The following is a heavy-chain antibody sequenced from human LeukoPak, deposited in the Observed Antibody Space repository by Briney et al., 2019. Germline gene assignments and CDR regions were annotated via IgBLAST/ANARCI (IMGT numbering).Heavy chain of an antibody. J-gene: IGHJ4*02. CDR2: ISGSSYNT. V-gene: IGHV3-23*01. CDR1: GFTFSAHG. CDR3: ARGYSGSYFDASDY. Sequence: GGSLRLSCAASGFTFSAHGMSWVRQAPGKGLEWVAGISGSSYNTYYADSVKGRFTISRDNAKNSLYLQMNSLRAEDTAVYYCARGYSGSYFDASDYWGQGTLVTVSS. D-gene: IGHD1-26*01.